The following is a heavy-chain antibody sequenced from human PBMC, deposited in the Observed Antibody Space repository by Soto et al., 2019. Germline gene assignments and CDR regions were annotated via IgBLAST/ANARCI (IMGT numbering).Heavy chain of an antibody. J-gene: IGHJ4*02. CDR3: AREVQVHTPAFVY. D-gene: IGHD3-10*01. CDR1: GGTFNTYA. V-gene: IGHV1-69*19. Sequence: QVQLVQSGAEMKKPGSSVKVSCQSSGGTFNTYAMNWVLQAPGQGPELMGDISPMFGAANYAPKFQGRVTITADESTGTSYMQLSSLTSEDTALYFCAREVQVHTPAFVYWGQGTLVTVSS. CDR2: ISPMFGAA.